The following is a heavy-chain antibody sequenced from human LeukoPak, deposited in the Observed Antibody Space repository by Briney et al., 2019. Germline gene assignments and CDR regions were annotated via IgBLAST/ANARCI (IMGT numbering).Heavy chain of an antibody. CDR1: GFTFGDYA. Sequence: PGRSLRLSCTASGFTFGDYAMSWVRQAPGKGLEGGGFIRSKAYGGTTEYAASVKGRFTISRDDSKSIAYLQMNSLKTEDTAVYYCTRDFGDIVVVPAAMEDYWGQGTLVTVSS. CDR2: IRSKAYGGTT. D-gene: IGHD2-2*01. CDR3: TRDFGDIVVVPAAMEDY. J-gene: IGHJ4*02. V-gene: IGHV3-49*04.